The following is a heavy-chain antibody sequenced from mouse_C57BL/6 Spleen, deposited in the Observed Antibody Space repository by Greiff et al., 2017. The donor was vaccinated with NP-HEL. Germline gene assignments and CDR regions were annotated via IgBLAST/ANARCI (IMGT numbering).Heavy chain of an antibody. CDR3: ARPSITTVVADYAMDY. J-gene: IGHJ4*01. CDR1: GYTFTSYW. D-gene: IGHD1-1*01. V-gene: IGHV1-7*01. Sequence: QVQLQQSGAELAKPGASVKLSCKASGYTFTSYWMHWVKQRPGQGLEWIGYINPSSGYTKYNQQFKDKATLTADKSYSTAYMQLSSLTYEDSAVYYCARPSITTVVADYAMDYWGQGTSVTVSS. CDR2: INPSSGYT.